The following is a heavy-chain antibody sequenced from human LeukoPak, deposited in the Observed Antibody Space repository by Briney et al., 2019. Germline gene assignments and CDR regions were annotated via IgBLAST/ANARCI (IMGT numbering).Heavy chain of an antibody. CDR3: ACSMITFGGVIVV. Sequence: GGSLRLSCAASGFTFRSLPMTWVRLAPGKGLEWVSIIYSGGSTYYADSVKGRFTISRDNAKNSLFLQMNSLRDEDTAVYYCACSMITFGGVIVVWGQGTLVTVSS. D-gene: IGHD3-16*02. V-gene: IGHV3-66*01. CDR1: GFTFRSLP. J-gene: IGHJ4*02. CDR2: IYSGGST.